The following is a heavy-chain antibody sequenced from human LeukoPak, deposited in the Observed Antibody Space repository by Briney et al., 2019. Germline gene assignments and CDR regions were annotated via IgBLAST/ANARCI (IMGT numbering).Heavy chain of an antibody. CDR2: INPSGGST. D-gene: IGHD1-1*01. Sequence: ASVKVSCKASGYTFTSYYMHWARQAPGQGLEWVGIINPSGGSTSYAQKFQGRVTMTRDTSTSTVYMELSSLRSEDTAVYYCARRVVTGGSYNWFDPWGQGTLVTVSS. J-gene: IGHJ5*02. CDR1: GYTFTSYY. V-gene: IGHV1-46*01. CDR3: ARRVVTGGSYNWFDP.